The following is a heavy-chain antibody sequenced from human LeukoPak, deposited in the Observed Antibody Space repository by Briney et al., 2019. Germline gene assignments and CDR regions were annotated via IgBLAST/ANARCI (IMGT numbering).Heavy chain of an antibody. V-gene: IGHV3-7*01. CDR2: IKQDGSEK. CDR3: ARGLSGRKNY. CDR1: GFTFSDFA. J-gene: IGHJ4*02. D-gene: IGHD1-26*01. Sequence: PGGSLRLSCAASGFTFSDFAMHWVRQTPGKGLEWVANIKQDGSEKYYVDSVKGRFTISRDNAKNSLYLQMNSLRAEDTAVYYCARGLSGRKNYWGQGTLVTVSS.